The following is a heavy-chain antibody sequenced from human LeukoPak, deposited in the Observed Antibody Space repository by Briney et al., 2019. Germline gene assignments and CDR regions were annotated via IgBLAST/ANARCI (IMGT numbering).Heavy chain of an antibody. V-gene: IGHV3-7*03. CDR3: ARAGIVVVTARDDAFDI. CDR2: IKQDGSEK. J-gene: IGHJ3*02. CDR1: GFTFSTYW. D-gene: IGHD2-21*02. Sequence: GGSLRLSCATSGFTFSTYWMSWVRQAPGKGLEWVANIKQDGSEKYYVDSVKGRFTISRDNAKNSLYLQMNSLRAEDTALYYCARAGIVVVTARDDAFDIWGQGTMVTVSS.